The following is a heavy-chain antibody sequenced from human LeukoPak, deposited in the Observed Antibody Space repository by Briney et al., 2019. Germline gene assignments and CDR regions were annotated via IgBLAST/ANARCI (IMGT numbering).Heavy chain of an antibody. J-gene: IGHJ6*02. Sequence: GASVKVSCKASGGTFSSYAISWVRQAPGQGLEWMGRIIPILGIADYAQKFQGRVTITADKSTSTAYMELSSLRSEDTAVYYCARAFREASDLPCYGMDVWGQGTTVTVSS. CDR2: IIPILGIA. V-gene: IGHV1-69*04. D-gene: IGHD3-10*01. CDR1: GGTFSSYA. CDR3: ARAFREASDLPCYGMDV.